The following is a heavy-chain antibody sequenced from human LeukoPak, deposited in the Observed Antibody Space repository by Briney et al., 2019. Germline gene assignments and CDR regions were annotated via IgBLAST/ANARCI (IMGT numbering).Heavy chain of an antibody. D-gene: IGHD3/OR15-3a*01. J-gene: IGHJ4*02. Sequence: GASVKVSCKASGGTFSSYAISWVRQAPGQGLEWMGRIIPILGIANYAQKFQGRVTITADKSTSTAYMELSSLRSEDTAVYYCATGDLLDGFDYWGQGTLVTVSS. CDR3: ATGDLLDGFDY. CDR2: IIPILGIA. V-gene: IGHV1-69*04. CDR1: GGTFSSYA.